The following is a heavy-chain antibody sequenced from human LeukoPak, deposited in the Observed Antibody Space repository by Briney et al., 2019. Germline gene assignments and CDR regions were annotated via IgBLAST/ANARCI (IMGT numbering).Heavy chain of an antibody. D-gene: IGHD2-21*01. V-gene: IGHV3-7*01. CDR3: ARVGLWPADAFDI. Sequence: GGSLRLSCAASGFTFSSYWMTWVRQAPGKGLEWVANIKRDGSETYYVDSVKGRFTISRDNAKNSLYLQMNSLRAEDTAMYYCARVGLWPADAFDIWGRGTMVTVSS. J-gene: IGHJ3*02. CDR1: GFTFSSYW. CDR2: IKRDGSET.